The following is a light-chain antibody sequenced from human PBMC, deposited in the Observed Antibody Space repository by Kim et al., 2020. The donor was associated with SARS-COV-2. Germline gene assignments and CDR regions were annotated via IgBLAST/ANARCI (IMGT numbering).Light chain of an antibody. Sequence: EIVLTQSPGTLSLSPGERATLSCRASQSISRSYLAWYQQQPGQTPRLLIYGASNRATDIPDRFSGSGSGTDFILTINRLEPEDFAVYYCQHYNGSPYTFGQGPKREI. CDR1: QSISRSY. V-gene: IGKV3-20*01. CDR3: QHYNGSPYT. CDR2: GAS. J-gene: IGKJ2*01.